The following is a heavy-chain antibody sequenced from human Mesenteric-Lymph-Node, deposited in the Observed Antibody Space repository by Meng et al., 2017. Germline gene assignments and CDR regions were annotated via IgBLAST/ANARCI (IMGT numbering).Heavy chain of an antibody. J-gene: IGHJ6*02. CDR1: GGSISSGSYY. V-gene: IGHV4-61*02. D-gene: IGHD4-17*01. Sequence: LRLSCTVSGGSISSGSYYWSWIRQPAGKGLEWIGRIYTSGSTNYNPSLKSRVTISVDTSKNQFSLKLSSVTAADTAVYYCARDIMVTTSYYYYYYGMDVWGQGTTVTVSS. CDR3: ARDIMVTTSYYYYYYGMDV. CDR2: IYTSGST.